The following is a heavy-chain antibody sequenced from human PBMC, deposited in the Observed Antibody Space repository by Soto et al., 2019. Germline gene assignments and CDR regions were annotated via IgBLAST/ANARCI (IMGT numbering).Heavy chain of an antibody. J-gene: IGHJ6*02. Sequence: PGESLKISCKGSGYSFTSYWTSWVRQMPGKGLEWMGRIDPSDSYTNYSPSFQGHVTISADKSISTAYLQWSSLKASDTAMYYCARLQGRFLEWSPIYYYYGMDVWGQGTTVTVS. CDR2: IDPSDSYT. D-gene: IGHD3-3*01. CDR3: ARLQGRFLEWSPIYYYYGMDV. CDR1: GYSFTSYW. V-gene: IGHV5-10-1*01.